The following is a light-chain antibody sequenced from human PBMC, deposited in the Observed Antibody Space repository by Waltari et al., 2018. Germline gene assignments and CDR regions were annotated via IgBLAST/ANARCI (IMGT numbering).Light chain of an antibody. CDR3: QQYYSTPLT. J-gene: IGKJ4*01. CDR1: QSILYSSINKNY. CDR2: WAS. V-gene: IGKV4-1*01. Sequence: DIVMTQSPDSLAVSLGERSTINCKSSQSILYSSINKNYLAWYQQKPGQPPNLLMYWASTRESGVPDRFSGSGSGTDFTLTISSLQAEDVAVYYCQQYYSTPLTFGGGTKVEIK.